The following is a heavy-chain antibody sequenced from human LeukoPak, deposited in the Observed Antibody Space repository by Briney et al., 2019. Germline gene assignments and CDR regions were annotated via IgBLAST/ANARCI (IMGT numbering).Heavy chain of an antibody. CDR2: IYSGGST. J-gene: IGHJ3*02. CDR1: GFTFSTYT. D-gene: IGHD2-8*01. V-gene: IGHV3-53*01. Sequence: GGSLRLSCAASGFTFSTYTMYWVRRAPGKGLEWVSVIYSGGSTYYADSVKGRFTISRDNSKNTLYLQMNSLRAEDTAVYYCARDPGLMDVRGAFDIWGQGTMVTVSS. CDR3: ARDPGLMDVRGAFDI.